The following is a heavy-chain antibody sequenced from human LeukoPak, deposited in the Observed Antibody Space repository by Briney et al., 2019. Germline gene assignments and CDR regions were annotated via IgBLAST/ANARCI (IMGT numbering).Heavy chain of an antibody. D-gene: IGHD3-22*01. Sequence: SETLSLTCTVSGGSISSSSYYWGWIRQPPGKGLEWIGSIYYSGSTYYNPSLKSRVTISVDTSKNQFSLKLSSATAADTAVYYCARHKYYYDSSGYFYWFDPWGQGTLVTVTS. J-gene: IGHJ5*02. CDR1: GGSISSSSYY. CDR3: ARHKYYYDSSGYFYWFDP. V-gene: IGHV4-39*01. CDR2: IYYSGST.